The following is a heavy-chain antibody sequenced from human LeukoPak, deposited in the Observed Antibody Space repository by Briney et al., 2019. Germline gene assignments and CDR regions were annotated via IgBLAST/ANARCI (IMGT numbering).Heavy chain of an antibody. CDR1: GFIFSNYA. CDR3: AKWGDYDILTGYYDSDY. J-gene: IGHJ4*02. CDR2: ICGRDSCI. D-gene: IGHD3-9*01. Sequence: GGSLRLSCAASGFIFSNYAMSWVRQAPGKGLEWVSAICGRDSCIYYADSVRGRFTVSRDDPKNTLYLQMNTLRAEDTAVYDCAKWGDYDILTGYYDSDYWGQGTLVTVSS. V-gene: IGHV3-23*01.